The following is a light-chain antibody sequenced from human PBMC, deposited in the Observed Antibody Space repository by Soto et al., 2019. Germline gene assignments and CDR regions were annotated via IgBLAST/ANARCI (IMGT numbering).Light chain of an antibody. CDR2: GAS. J-gene: IGKJ1*01. CDR1: QRVSSTC. CDR3: QQYGTSPQT. V-gene: IGKV3-20*01. Sequence: EIVLTQSPGTLSLSPGERATLSCRASQRVSSTCLAWYRQKPGQAPRLLIYGASSRATGIPDRISGSGSGTDFTLTIDRLEPEDFSVYYCQQYGTSPQTFGPGTKVEIK.